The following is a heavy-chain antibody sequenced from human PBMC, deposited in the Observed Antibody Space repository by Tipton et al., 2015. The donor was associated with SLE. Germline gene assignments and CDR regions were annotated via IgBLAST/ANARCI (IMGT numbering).Heavy chain of an antibody. CDR2: INHSGST. Sequence: TLSLTCAVYGGSFSGYYWSWIRQPPGKGLEWSGEINHSGSTNYNPSRKSRVTISVDTSKNQFSLKLSSVTAADTAVYYCARALEMNYFDYWGQGTLVTVSS. D-gene: IGHD5-24*01. V-gene: IGHV4-34*01. CDR3: ARALEMNYFDY. CDR1: GGSFSGYY. J-gene: IGHJ4*02.